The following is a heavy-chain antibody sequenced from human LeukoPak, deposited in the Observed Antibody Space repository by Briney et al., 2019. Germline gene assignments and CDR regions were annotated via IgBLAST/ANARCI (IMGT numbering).Heavy chain of an antibody. CDR3: AKDRNGYTYYYDSSGYYSRLYYFDY. D-gene: IGHD3-22*01. CDR1: GFTFSSNG. V-gene: IGHV3-30*02. J-gene: IGHJ4*02. CDR2: IRYDGSNK. Sequence: PGGSLRLSCVASGFTFSSNGMHWVRQAPGKGLEWVAFIRYDGSNKYYADSVKGRFTISRDNSKNTLYLQMNSLRAEDTAVYYCAKDRNGYTYYYDSSGYYSRLYYFDYWGQGTLVTVSS.